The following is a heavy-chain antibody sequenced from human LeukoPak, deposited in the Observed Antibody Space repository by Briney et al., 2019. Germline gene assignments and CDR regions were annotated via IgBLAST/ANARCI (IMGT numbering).Heavy chain of an antibody. J-gene: IGHJ4*02. CDR3: ARVGKWSYYFDY. CDR1: GGSFSGYY. V-gene: IGHV4-34*01. D-gene: IGHD3-10*01. CDR2: INHSGST. Sequence: PSETLSLTCAVYGGSFSGYYWSWVRQPPGKGLEWIGEINHSGSTNYNPSLKSRVTISVDTSKNQFSLKLSSVTAADTAVYYCARVGKWSYYFDYWGQGTLVTVSS.